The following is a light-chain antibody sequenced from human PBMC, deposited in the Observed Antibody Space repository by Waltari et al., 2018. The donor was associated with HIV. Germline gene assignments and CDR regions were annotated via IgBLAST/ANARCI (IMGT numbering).Light chain of an antibody. Sequence: VLTQSPGSLSLSLGEGVSLPRRASQSVGSSSLAWYQQLPGQAPRLLSYATSTRATGIPDRFGGSGSGTDFTLTINRLEPEDSAVYYCQQYGTPPYTFGQGAKVEIK. CDR1: QSVGSSS. CDR3: QQYGTPPYT. CDR2: ATS. J-gene: IGKJ2*01. V-gene: IGKV3-20*01.